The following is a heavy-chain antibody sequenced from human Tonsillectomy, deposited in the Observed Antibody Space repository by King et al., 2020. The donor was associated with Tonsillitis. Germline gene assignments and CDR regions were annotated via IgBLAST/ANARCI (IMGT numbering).Heavy chain of an antibody. CDR1: GFTFSSYA. CDR3: ARSRGGYFDWLQHFDY. V-gene: IGHV3-23*04. J-gene: IGHJ4*02. D-gene: IGHD3-9*01. CDR2: ISGSGDST. Sequence: VQLVESGGGLVQPGGSLRLSCAASGFTFSSYAMSWVRQAPGKGLEWVSAISGSGDSTYYADSVKDRFTISRDNSKNTLHLQMNSLRAEDTAVYYCARSRGGYFDWLQHFDYWGQGTLVTVSS.